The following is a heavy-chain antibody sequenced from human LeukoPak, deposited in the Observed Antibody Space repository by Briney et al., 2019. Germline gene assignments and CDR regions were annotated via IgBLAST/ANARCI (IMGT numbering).Heavy chain of an antibody. V-gene: IGHV4-59*08. D-gene: IGHD2-21*02. CDR3: VRAPRDIVVVTAPGIDY. CDR2: IYYSGST. J-gene: IGHJ4*02. CDR1: GGSISSYY. Sequence: PSETLSLTCTVSGGSISSYYWSWIRQPPGKGLEWIGYIYYSGSTNYNPSLKSRVTISVDTSKNQFSLRLSSVTAADTAVYYCVRAPRDIVVVTAPGIDYWGQGTLVTVSS.